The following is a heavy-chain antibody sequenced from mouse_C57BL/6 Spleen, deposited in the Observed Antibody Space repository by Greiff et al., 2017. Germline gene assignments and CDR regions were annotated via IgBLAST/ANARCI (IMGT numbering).Heavy chain of an antibody. V-gene: IGHV1-55*01. J-gene: IGHJ4*01. Sequence: QVQLQQPGAELVKPGASVKMSCKASGYTFTSYWITWVKQRPGQGLEWIGDIYPGSGSTNYNEKVKSKATLTVATSSSTAYMQLSSLTSEDSAVYYCARLDTTVVADYYAMDYWGQGTSVTVSS. CDR1: GYTFTSYW. CDR3: ARLDTTVVADYYAMDY. CDR2: IYPGSGST. D-gene: IGHD1-1*01.